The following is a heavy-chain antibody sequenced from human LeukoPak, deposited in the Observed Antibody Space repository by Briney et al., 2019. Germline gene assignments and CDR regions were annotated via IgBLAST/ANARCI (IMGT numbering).Heavy chain of an antibody. D-gene: IGHD5-24*01. CDR3: ARHQRWLQQNWFDY. CDR2: INHSGST. J-gene: IGHJ4*02. Sequence: TSSETLSLTCAVYGGSFSGYYWSWIRQPPGKGLEWIGEINHSGSTNYNPSLKSRVTISVDTSKNQFSLKLSSVTAADTAVYYCARHQRWLQQNWFDYWGQGTLVTVSS. V-gene: IGHV4-34*01. CDR1: GGSFSGYY.